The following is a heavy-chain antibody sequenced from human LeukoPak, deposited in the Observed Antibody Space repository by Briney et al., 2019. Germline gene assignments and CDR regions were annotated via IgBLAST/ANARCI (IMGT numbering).Heavy chain of an antibody. CDR3: ARDRGVWSGYLTYYYGMDV. CDR2: IYSGGST. V-gene: IGHV3-66*01. D-gene: IGHD3-3*01. Sequence: PGGSLRLSCAASGFAVSSNYMSWVRQAPGKGLEWVSVIYSGGSTYYADSVKGRFTISRDNSKNTLYLQMNSLRAEDTAVYYCARDRGVWSGYLTYYYGMDVWGQGTTVTVSS. CDR1: GFAVSSNY. J-gene: IGHJ6*02.